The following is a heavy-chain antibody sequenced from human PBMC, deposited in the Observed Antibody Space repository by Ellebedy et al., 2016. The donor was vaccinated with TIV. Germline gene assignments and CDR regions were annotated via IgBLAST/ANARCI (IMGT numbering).Heavy chain of an antibody. CDR1: GCIVSNHF. CDR3: AKDRIVGATSYGY. D-gene: IGHD1-26*01. CDR2: IGSSSGYI. J-gene: IGHJ4*02. V-gene: IGHV3-21*01. Sequence: GESLKISCTASGCIVSNHFMSWVRQAPGKGLEWVSSIGSSSGYIYYADSVKGRFTISRDNAENSLYLQMNSLRAEDTAVYYCAKDRIVGATSYGYWGQGALVTVSS.